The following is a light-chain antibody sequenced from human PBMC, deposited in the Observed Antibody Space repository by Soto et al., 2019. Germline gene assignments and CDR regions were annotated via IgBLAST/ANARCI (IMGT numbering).Light chain of an antibody. V-gene: IGKV1-5*01. CDR1: QVINTF. J-gene: IGKJ1*01. CDR2: AAS. CDR3: QQYNTDSPWT. Sequence: DIQMTQSPSTLSASVVERVTITFRASQVINTFLAWYQQKAGKATKLLIYAASTLQSGVPSRFSGSGSGTEFTLTVSNLHLEDFATYYCQQYNTDSPWTFGQGTKVDIK.